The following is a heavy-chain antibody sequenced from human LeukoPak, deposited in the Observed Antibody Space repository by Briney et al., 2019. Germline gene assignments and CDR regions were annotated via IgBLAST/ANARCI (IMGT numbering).Heavy chain of an antibody. CDR3: AKNLGVWCFDY. Sequence: PGGSLRLSCAASGFTFSSYALSWVREAPGKGMEWVSGISGSGGSTYYADSVKGRFTISRDNSKNTLHLQMNSLRAEDTAVYYCAKNLGVWCFDYWGQGTLVTVSS. CDR2: ISGSGGST. D-gene: IGHD2-8*02. CDR1: GFTFSSYA. J-gene: IGHJ4*02. V-gene: IGHV3-23*01.